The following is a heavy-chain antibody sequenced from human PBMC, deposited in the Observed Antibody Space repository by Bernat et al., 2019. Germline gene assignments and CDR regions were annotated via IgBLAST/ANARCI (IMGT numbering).Heavy chain of an antibody. V-gene: IGHV3-43*02. D-gene: IGHD3-10*01. Sequence: EVQLVESGGGVVQPGGSLRLSCAASGFTFDDYAMHWVRQAPGKGLEWVSLISGDGGSTYYADSVKGRFTISTDNSKNSLYLQMNSLRTEDTALYYCAKDPYYYGSGSDAFDIWGQGTMVTVSS. CDR3: AKDPYYYGSGSDAFDI. J-gene: IGHJ3*02. CDR1: GFTFDDYA. CDR2: ISGDGGST.